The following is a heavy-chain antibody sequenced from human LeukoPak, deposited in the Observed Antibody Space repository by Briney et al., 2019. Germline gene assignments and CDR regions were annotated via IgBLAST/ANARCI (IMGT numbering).Heavy chain of an antibody. CDR2: ISGSGRDS. CDR1: SFTFTSYA. J-gene: IGHJ4*02. D-gene: IGHD2/OR15-2a*01. CDR3: AKKRESSPTSFDN. V-gene: IGHV3-23*01. Sequence: GGSLRLSCADSSFTFTSYAMNSGLQAPGKGLEWVSAISGSGRDSYYADSVRGRFTISRDNSKNTLYLQMSSLRAEDTALYYCAKKRESSPTSFDNWGQGTLVTVSS.